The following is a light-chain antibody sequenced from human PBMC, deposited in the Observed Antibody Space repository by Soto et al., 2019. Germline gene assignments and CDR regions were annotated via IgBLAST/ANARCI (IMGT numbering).Light chain of an antibody. V-gene: IGLV3-1*01. J-gene: IGLJ2*01. CDR1: KLGDKY. CDR2: QDS. CDR3: QAWDSSTGVV. Sequence: SSDLTQPPSVSVSPGQTASITCSGDKLGDKYACWYQQKPGQSPVLVIYQDSKRPSGIPERFSGSNSGNTATLTISGTQAMDEADYYCQAWDSSTGVVFGGGTKLTVL.